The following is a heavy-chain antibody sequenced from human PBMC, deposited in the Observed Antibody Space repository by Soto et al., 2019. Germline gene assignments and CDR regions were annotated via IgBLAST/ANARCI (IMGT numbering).Heavy chain of an antibody. D-gene: IGHD3-3*01. V-gene: IGHV3-23*01. Sequence: EVQLLESGGGLVQPGGSLRLSCAVSGFTFSSYAMAWVRQAPGKGLEWVSGIRSSGGSTYHADSVKGRFTISRDNSKNTLELQMNRLGGGGKGGYYLCKGAFGPGPGSSGICLWGQG. CDR2: IRSSGGST. J-gene: IGHJ6*01. CDR3: CKGAFGPGPGSSGICL. CDR1: GFTFSSYA.